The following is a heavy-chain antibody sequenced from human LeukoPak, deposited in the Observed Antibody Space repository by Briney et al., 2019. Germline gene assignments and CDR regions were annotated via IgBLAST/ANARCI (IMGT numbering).Heavy chain of an antibody. CDR2: IYYSGST. V-gene: IGHV4-59*01. CDR1: GGSISSYY. Sequence: SETLSLTCTVSGGSISSYYWSWIRQPPGKGLEWIGYIYYSGSTNYNPSLKSRVTISVDTSKNQFSLKLSSVTAADTAVYYCARNYYDSSGYDYWGQGTLVTVSS. CDR3: ARNYYDSSGYDY. J-gene: IGHJ4*02. D-gene: IGHD3-22*01.